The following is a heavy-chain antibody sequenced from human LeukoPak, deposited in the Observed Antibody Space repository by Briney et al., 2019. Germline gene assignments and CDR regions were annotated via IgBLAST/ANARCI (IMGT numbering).Heavy chain of an antibody. D-gene: IGHD2-2*01. CDR1: DGSLSSFY. Sequence: SETLSLTCPVSDGSLSSFYWSWVRQPPGKGLEWVGYIYYTGGTNSNPPLKSRVTISADTSKNQFSLKLSSVTAADTAVYYCARHLGSASPFDYWGQGSLITVSS. CDR2: IYYTGGT. J-gene: IGHJ4*02. V-gene: IGHV4-59*08. CDR3: ARHLGSASPFDY.